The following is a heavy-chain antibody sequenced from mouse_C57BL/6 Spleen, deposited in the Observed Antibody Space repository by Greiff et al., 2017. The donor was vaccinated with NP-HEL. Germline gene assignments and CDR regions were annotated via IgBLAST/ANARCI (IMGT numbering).Heavy chain of an antibody. CDR2: IDPSASYT. J-gene: IGHJ4*01. CDR3: ASSLITSGVAHYYAMDY. D-gene: IGHD1-1*01. CDR1: GYTFTSYW. V-gene: IGHV1-50*01. Sequence: QVQLQQPGAELVKPGASVKLSCKASGYTFTSYWMPWVKQRPGQGLEWIGEIDPSASYTNYNQKFKGKATLTVDTSSSTAYMQRSSLTSEDAAGDYCASSLITSGVAHYYAMDYWGQGTSVTVSS.